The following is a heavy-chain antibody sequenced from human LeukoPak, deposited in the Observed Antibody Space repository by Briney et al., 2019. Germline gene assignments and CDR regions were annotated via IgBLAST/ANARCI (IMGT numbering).Heavy chain of an antibody. Sequence: PSETLSLTCTVSGGSISSYYWSWIRQPPGKGLEWIGYIYYSGSNNYNPSLKSRVTISVDTSKNQFSLKLSSVTAADTAVYYCARHSGSSGWYGQDYWGQGTLVTVSS. V-gene: IGHV4-59*08. CDR1: GGSISSYY. J-gene: IGHJ4*02. CDR3: ARHSGSSGWYGQDY. CDR2: IYYSGSN. D-gene: IGHD6-19*01.